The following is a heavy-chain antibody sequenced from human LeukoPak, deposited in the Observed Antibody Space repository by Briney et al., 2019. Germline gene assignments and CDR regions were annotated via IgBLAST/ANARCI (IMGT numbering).Heavy chain of an antibody. CDR2: IYYSGST. CDR3: ASSTYYDFWSGYYLFDY. J-gene: IGHJ4*02. Sequence: SGTLSLTCTVSGGSISSGGYYWSWIRQHPGKDLEWIGDIYYSGSTYYNPSLKSRVPISVDTSKNQFCLKLSSVTAADTAVYYCASSTYYDFWSGYYLFDYWGQGTLVTVSS. V-gene: IGHV4-31*03. CDR1: GGSISSGGYY. D-gene: IGHD3-3*01.